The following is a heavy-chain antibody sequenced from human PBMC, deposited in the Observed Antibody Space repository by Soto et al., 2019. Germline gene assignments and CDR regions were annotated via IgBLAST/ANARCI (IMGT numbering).Heavy chain of an antibody. CDR2: INAGNGNT. CDR3: AREDYYYYMDV. J-gene: IGHJ6*03. V-gene: IGHV1-3*01. CDR1: GYTLTGYA. Sequence: ASVKGSCKGSGYTLTGYAMHWVRQAPGQRLEWMGWINAGNGNTKYAQKLQGRVTMTTDTSTSTAYMELRSLRSDDTAVYYCAREDYYYYMDVWGKGTTVTVSS.